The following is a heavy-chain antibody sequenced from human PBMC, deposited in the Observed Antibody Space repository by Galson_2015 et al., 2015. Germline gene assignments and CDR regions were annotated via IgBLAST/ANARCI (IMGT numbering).Heavy chain of an antibody. V-gene: IGHV3-30*01. J-gene: IGHJ6*03. D-gene: IGHD6-13*01. Sequence: ADSVKGRFTISRDNSKNTLYLQMNSLRAEDTAVYYCARVGISHEGHSQQLVLYYYYYYMDVWGKGTTVTVSS. CDR3: ARVGISHEGHSQQLVLYYYYYYMDV.